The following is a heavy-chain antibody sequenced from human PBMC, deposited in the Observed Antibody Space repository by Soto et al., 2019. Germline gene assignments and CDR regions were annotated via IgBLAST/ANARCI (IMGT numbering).Heavy chain of an antibody. CDR2: AYYRSNWRH. Sequence: PSQTLSLTCAISRDSVSSNTAAWNWIRLSPSRGLEWLGRAYYRSNWRHDYAVSVKSRITVNPDTSKNHFSLQLNSVTPDDTAVYYCARGVAGSGFDLWGQGTQVTVSS. CDR1: RDSVSSNTAA. J-gene: IGHJ4*02. CDR3: ARGVAGSGFDL. V-gene: IGHV6-1*01. D-gene: IGHD6-19*01.